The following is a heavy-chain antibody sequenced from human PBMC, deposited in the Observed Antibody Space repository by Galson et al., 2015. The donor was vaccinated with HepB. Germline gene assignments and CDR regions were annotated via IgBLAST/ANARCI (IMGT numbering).Heavy chain of an antibody. CDR1: GFTFSNFW. CDR3: ASRSPLTAWACDY. D-gene: IGHD2-21*02. Sequence: ALRLCCAASGFTFSNFWISWVRQAPGKGLEGVANITKDGSIKYYVAPVKGRFTISGDNTENSLYQQMNSLRAEDTAVYYCASRSPLTAWACDYWGQGALVTVSS. V-gene: IGHV3-7*01. CDR2: ITKDGSIK. J-gene: IGHJ4*02.